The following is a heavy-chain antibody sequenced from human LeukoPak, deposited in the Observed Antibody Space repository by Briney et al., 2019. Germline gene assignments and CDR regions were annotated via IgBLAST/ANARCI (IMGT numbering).Heavy chain of an antibody. CDR2: ISYSGST. V-gene: IGHV4-31*03. Sequence: KASETLSLTCTVSGGSVSSGSYYWSWIRQLPGKGLEWIGYISYSGSTYYNPSLKSRLTISLDTSKNQFSLRLTSVTAADTAVYYCAKNGHYYDSVRGWFDPWGQGTLVTVSS. CDR3: AKNGHYYDSVRGWFDP. D-gene: IGHD3-10*01. J-gene: IGHJ5*02. CDR1: GGSVSSGSYY.